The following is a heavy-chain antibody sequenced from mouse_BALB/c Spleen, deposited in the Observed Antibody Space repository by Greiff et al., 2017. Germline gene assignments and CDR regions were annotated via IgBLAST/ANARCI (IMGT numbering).Heavy chain of an antibody. CDR2: ISDGGSYT. D-gene: IGHD2-14*01. V-gene: IGHV5-4*02. Sequence: EVKLVESGGGLVKPGGSLKLSCAASGFTFSDYYMYWVRQTPEKRLEWVATISDGGSYTYYPDSVKGRFTISRDNAKNNLYLQMSSLKSEDTAMYYCARDRGYRYAPWFAYWGQGTLVTVSA. J-gene: IGHJ3*01. CDR1: GFTFSDYY. CDR3: ARDRGYRYAPWFAY.